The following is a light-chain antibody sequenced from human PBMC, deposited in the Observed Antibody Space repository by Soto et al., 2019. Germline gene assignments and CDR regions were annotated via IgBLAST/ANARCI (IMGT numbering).Light chain of an antibody. V-gene: IGKV3-20*01. J-gene: IGKJ4*01. CDR1: QTVRNNY. Sequence: EFVLTQSPGTLSLSPGERATLSCRASQTVRNNYLAWYQQKPGQAPRLLIYDASSRATGIPVRFSGGGSGTDFTLTISRLEPEDFAVYYCQQFSSYPLTFGGGIKVEIK. CDR2: DAS. CDR3: QQFSSYPLT.